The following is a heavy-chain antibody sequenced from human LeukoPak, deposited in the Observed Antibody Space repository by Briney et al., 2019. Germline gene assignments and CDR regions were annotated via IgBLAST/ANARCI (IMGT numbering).Heavy chain of an antibody. V-gene: IGHV3-30*02. CDR3: AKDGVGGSVNPLGWFYP. CDR1: GFTFSSYG. J-gene: IGHJ5*02. CDR2: IRYDGSNK. D-gene: IGHD3-10*01. Sequence: GGSLRLSCAASGFTFSSYGMHWVRQARGKGLEWVAFIRYDGSNKYYADSVKGRFTISRDNSKNTLYLQMNSLRAEDTAVYYCAKDGVGGSVNPLGWFYPWGQGTLVTVSS.